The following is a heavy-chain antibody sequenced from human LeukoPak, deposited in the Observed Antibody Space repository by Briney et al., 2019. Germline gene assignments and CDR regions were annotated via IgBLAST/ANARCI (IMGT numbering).Heavy chain of an antibody. J-gene: IGHJ4*02. CDR1: GGAFSSYA. CDR3: ARDAPRHYYDNSDGDY. D-gene: IGHD3-22*01. V-gene: IGHV1-69*06. Sequence: ASVKVSCKASGGAFSSYAISWVRQAPGQGLKWMGGIIPIFGTANYAQKFQGRVTITADKSTSTASMELSSLRSEDTAVYYCARDAPRHYYDNSDGDYWGQGTLVTISS. CDR2: IIPIFGTA.